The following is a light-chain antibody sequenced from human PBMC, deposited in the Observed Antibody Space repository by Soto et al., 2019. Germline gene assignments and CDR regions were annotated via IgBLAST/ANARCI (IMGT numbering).Light chain of an antibody. J-gene: IGKJ3*01. CDR1: HDIGNS. Sequence: DIQMTQSPPSLSASVGERVTITCQASHDIGNSLNWYQDKPGQAPKLVIYDAYNLETGVPSTCSGNGYGTDFTFTISSLRPEDIATYYCQKSDHLPLFGPGTKVDI. V-gene: IGKV1-33*01. CDR2: DAY. CDR3: QKSDHLPL.